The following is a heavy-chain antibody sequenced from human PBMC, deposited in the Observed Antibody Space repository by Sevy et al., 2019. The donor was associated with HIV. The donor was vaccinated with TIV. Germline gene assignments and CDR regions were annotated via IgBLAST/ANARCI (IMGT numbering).Heavy chain of an antibody. D-gene: IGHD7-27*01. Sequence: ASVKVSCKASGDTLSTYGLSWVRQAPGQGLEWMGGIIPSFGTPNYAQMFQGRVTITADESASTAYMELSSLRSEDTALYYCAREGGVATTGDHDAFDIWGHGALVTVSS. V-gene: IGHV1-69*13. J-gene: IGHJ3*02. CDR1: GDTLSTYG. CDR2: IIPSFGTP. CDR3: AREGGVATTGDHDAFDI.